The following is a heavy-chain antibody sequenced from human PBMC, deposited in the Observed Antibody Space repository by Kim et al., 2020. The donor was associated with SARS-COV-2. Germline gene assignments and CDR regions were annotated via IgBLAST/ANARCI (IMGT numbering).Heavy chain of an antibody. V-gene: IGHV4-39*02. CDR2: VYYSGTT. D-gene: IGHD5-12*01. CDR3: ARLRRGVGWFDP. CDR1: GGSINNSSYY. Sequence: SETLSLTCTVSGGSINNSSYYWGWIRQPPGKGLEWIGSVYYSGTTYYTPSLKSRVTISVDTSNNHFSLRLSSVTAADTAVYYCARLRRGVGWFDPWGQGT. J-gene: IGHJ5*02.